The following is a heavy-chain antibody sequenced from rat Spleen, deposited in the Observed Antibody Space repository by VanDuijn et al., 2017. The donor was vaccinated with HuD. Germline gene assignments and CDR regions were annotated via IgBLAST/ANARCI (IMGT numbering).Heavy chain of an antibody. D-gene: IGHD4-1*01. J-gene: IGHJ2*01. V-gene: IGHV5-7*01. Sequence: EVHLVESGGGLVQPGRSLKLSCAASGFTFSDCNMAWVRQAPRKGLEWVAAISYDGITTYYRDSVRGRFTISRDNAKSTLYLQMDSLRSEDTATYYCARHAHGTSYFDYWGQGVMVTVSS. CDR3: ARHAHGTSYFDY. CDR1: GFTFSDCN. CDR2: ISYDGITT.